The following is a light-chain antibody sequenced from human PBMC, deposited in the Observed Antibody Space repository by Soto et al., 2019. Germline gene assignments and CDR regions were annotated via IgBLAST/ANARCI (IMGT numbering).Light chain of an antibody. J-gene: IGKJ1*01. CDR3: QQYGRSPTWT. Sequence: IVFTQSPGTLSLSPGERAPLSCRAIQTISGTYLAWYQQKPGQAPRLLIYSSSSRAAGVSDRFSGSGSGTDFSLTISRLEPEDFAMYYCQQYGRSPTWTFGQGTKVDIK. CDR1: QTISGTY. V-gene: IGKV3-20*01. CDR2: SSS.